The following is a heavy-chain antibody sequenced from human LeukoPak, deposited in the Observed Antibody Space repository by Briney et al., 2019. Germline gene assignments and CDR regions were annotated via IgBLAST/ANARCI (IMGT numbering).Heavy chain of an antibody. CDR1: GFTFSSYA. J-gene: IGHJ4*02. CDR2: ISGSGGSA. Sequence: GGSLRLSCAASGFTFSSYAMSWVRQAPGKGLEWVSAISGSGGSAYYADSVKGRFTISRDNSKNTLYLQMNSLRAEDTAVYYCARDVEYSGSYPRGDYFDYWGQGTLVTVSS. D-gene: IGHD1-26*01. V-gene: IGHV3-23*01. CDR3: ARDVEYSGSYPRGDYFDY.